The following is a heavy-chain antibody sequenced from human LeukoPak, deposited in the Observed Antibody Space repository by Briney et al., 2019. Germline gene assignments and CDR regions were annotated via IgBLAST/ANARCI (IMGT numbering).Heavy chain of an antibody. D-gene: IGHD4-17*01. J-gene: IGHJ3*02. Sequence: PGGSLRLSCAASGFTFSSYAMHWVRQAPGKGLEWVANIKQDGSEKYYVDSVKGRFTISRDNAKNSLYLQMNSLRAEDTAVYYCARDGFQYGDEGDIWGQGTMVTVSS. V-gene: IGHV3-7*01. CDR1: GFTFSSYA. CDR2: IKQDGSEK. CDR3: ARDGFQYGDEGDI.